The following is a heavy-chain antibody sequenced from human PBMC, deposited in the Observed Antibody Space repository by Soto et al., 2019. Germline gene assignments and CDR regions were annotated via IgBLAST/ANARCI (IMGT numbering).Heavy chain of an antibody. J-gene: IGHJ4*02. CDR1: GFTVSSKY. V-gene: IGHV3-53*01. CDR3: VQTTGWPGFDF. CDR2: IYGGGTT. Sequence: EVQLVESGGGLIQPGGSLRLSCAASGFTVSSKYMTWVRQAPGKGPEWVSVIYGGGTTYYADSVKGRFTISRDNSKNTLYLQGNSLRAEDTAVYYCVQTTGWPGFDFWGQGTLVTVSS. D-gene: IGHD6-19*01.